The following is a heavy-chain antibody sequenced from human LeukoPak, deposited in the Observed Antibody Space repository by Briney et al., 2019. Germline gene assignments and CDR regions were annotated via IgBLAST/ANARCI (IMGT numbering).Heavy chain of an antibody. D-gene: IGHD3-10*01. Sequence: SETLSLTCAVYGGSFSGYYWSWIRQPPGKGLVSIGEINHSGSTNYNPSLKSRVTISVDTSKNQFSLKLSSVPAADTAVYYCARLPHGRYGSGSSLEWGQGTLVTVPS. V-gene: IGHV4-34*01. CDR1: GGSFSGYY. CDR2: INHSGST. J-gene: IGHJ4*02. CDR3: ARLPHGRYGSGSSLE.